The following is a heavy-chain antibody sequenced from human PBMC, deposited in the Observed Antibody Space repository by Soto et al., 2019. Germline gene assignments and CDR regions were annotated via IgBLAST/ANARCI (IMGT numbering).Heavy chain of an antibody. D-gene: IGHD1-26*01. CDR3: ASRERVDAFDI. J-gene: IGHJ3*02. Sequence: QVQLVQSWAEVKKPGSSVKVSCKASGGSFSSNAISWVRQAPGQGLEWMGGIIPILGSANYAQKFQDRLTITADGSTTTTYMELNSLRSEDAAVYYCASRERVDAFDIWGQGTLVTVSS. V-gene: IGHV1-69*01. CDR1: GGSFSSNA. CDR2: IIPILGSA.